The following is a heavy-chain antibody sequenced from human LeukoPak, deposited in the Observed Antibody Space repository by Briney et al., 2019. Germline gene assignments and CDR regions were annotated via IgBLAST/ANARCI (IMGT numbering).Heavy chain of an antibody. CDR3: AKGNLGAAAGSPFDS. CDR2: VTGSAGST. D-gene: IGHD6-13*01. CDR1: GFTFSSYA. J-gene: IGHJ5*01. Sequence: GGSLRLSREASGFTFSSYAMSWVRQAPGKGLEWVSTVTGSAGSTYYTDSVKGRFSISRDNSRDTVFLEMDTLRVEDTAVYYCAKGNLGAAAGSPFDSWGQGTLVTVSS. V-gene: IGHV3-23*01.